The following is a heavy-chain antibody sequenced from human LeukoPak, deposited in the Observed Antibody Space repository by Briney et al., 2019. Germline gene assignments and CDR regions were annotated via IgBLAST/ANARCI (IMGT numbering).Heavy chain of an antibody. V-gene: IGHV1-8*03. Sequence: ASVKVSCKASGYTFTSYDINWVRQATGQGLEWMGWMNPNSGNTGYAQKFQGRVTITRNTSISTAYMELGSLRSEDTAVYYCARGGYDFWSGYDWFDPWGQGTLVTVSS. J-gene: IGHJ5*02. D-gene: IGHD3-3*01. CDR3: ARGGYDFWSGYDWFDP. CDR1: GYTFTSYD. CDR2: MNPNSGNT.